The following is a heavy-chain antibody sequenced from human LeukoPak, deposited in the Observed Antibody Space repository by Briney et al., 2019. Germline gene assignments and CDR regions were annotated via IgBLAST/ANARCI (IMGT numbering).Heavy chain of an antibody. Sequence: ASVKVSCKAAGYTSTDYYMHWVRQAPGQGLEWMGWINPNSGATNYAQKFQGRVTLTRDTSISTAYMELSRLTSDDTAVYYCARDGAFDIWGQGTMVTVSS. CDR3: ARDGAFDI. V-gene: IGHV1-2*02. J-gene: IGHJ3*02. CDR2: INPNSGAT. CDR1: GYTSTDYY.